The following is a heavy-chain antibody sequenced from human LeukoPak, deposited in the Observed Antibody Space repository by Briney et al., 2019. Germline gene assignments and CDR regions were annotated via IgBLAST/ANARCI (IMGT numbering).Heavy chain of an antibody. D-gene: IGHD2-2*02. CDR3: ARDGDIVVVPAAILSV. J-gene: IGHJ4*02. V-gene: IGHV1-2*02. CDR1: GNTFTNYD. CDR2: INPNSGGT. Sequence: ASVKVSCKASGNTFTNYDMNWVRQAPGQGLEWVGWINPNSGGTNYAQKFQGRVTMTRDTSISTAYMELSRLRSDDTAVYYCARDGDIVVVPAAILSVWGQGTLVTVSS.